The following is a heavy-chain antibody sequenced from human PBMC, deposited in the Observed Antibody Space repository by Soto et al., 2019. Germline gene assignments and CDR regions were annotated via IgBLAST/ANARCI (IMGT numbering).Heavy chain of an antibody. CDR2: IYYSGST. CDR1: GGSISSYY. Sequence: SETLSLTCTVSGGSISSYYGGWFRQPPGKGLEWIGYIYYSGSTTYHPSLKSRVTISVDTSKNQFSLNLTSVTAADTAVYYCARVCGGDCHYGMDVWGQGTTVTVSS. CDR3: ARVCGGDCHYGMDV. V-gene: IGHV4-59*08. D-gene: IGHD2-21*02. J-gene: IGHJ6*02.